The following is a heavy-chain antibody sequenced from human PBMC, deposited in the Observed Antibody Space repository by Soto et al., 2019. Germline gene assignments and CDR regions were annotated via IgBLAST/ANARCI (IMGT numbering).Heavy chain of an antibody. J-gene: IGHJ4*02. V-gene: IGHV4-30-4*01. Sequence: QVQLQESGPGLVETSQTLSLTCTVSGDSISSGYFWSWIRQSPGKGLEWIGHTYNSGTTYNKPSLRSRGTISIDTSRNQFSLRLTSVNAADTAVYYCARGPSADKIDYWGQGTLVTVSS. CDR1: GDSISSGYF. CDR2: TYNSGTT. D-gene: IGHD3-3*01. CDR3: ARGPSADKIDY.